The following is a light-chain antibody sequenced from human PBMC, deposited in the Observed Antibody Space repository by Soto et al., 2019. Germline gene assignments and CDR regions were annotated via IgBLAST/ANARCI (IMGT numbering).Light chain of an antibody. CDR1: SSDVGGYKY. J-gene: IGLJ3*02. V-gene: IGLV2-11*01. CDR3: CSYAGSSTWV. Sequence: QSALTQPRSVSESPGQSVTISCSGTSSDVGGYKYVSWYQQHPGEAPKLIIYDVSKRPSGVPDRFSGSKSGSTASLTISGLQAEDEAEYYCCSYAGSSTWVFGGGTKLTVL. CDR2: DVS.